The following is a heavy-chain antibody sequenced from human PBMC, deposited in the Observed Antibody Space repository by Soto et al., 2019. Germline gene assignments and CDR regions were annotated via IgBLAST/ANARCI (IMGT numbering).Heavy chain of an antibody. CDR3: ARVFGWSGYYGMDV. CDR2: ISAYNGNT. J-gene: IGHJ6*02. V-gene: IGHV1-18*01. CDR1: GFTLSIHG. Sequence: GASVKGSLKASGFTLSIHGISWGGQGPGQGLEWMGWISAYNGNTNYAQKLQGRVTMTTDTSTSTAYMELRSLRSDDTAVYYCARVFGWSGYYGMDVWGQGTTVTVSS. D-gene: IGHD3-3*01.